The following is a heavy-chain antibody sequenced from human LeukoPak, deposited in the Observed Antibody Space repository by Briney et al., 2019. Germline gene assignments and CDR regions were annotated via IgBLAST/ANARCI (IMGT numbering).Heavy chain of an antibody. CDR1: GYTFTSYD. J-gene: IGHJ4*02. D-gene: IGHD7-27*01. CDR2: MSPNSGDT. CDR3: ARGPPNWGYDY. Sequence: ASVKVSCKASGYTFTSYDFNWVRQATGQRPEWMGWMSPNSGDTGYAQKFQDRVTMTRDTSISTAYMELSSLRSDDTAVYYCARGPPNWGYDYWGPGTLVTVSS. V-gene: IGHV1-8*01.